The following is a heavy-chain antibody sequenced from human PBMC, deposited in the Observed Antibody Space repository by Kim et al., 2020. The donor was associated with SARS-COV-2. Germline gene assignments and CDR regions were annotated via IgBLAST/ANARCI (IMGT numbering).Heavy chain of an antibody. J-gene: IGHJ4*02. CDR2: IYYSGST. CDR3: ARGSGYSYGYFGYYFDY. Sequence: SETLSLTCTVSGGSISSSSYYWGWIRQPPGKGLEWIGSIYYSGSTYYNPSLKSRVTISVDTSKNQFSLKLSSVTAADTAVYYCARGSGYSYGYFGYYFDYWGQGTLVTVSS. D-gene: IGHD5-18*01. V-gene: IGHV4-39*01. CDR1: GGSISSSSYY.